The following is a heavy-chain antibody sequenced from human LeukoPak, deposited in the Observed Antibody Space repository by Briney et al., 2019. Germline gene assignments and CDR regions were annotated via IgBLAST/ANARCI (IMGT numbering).Heavy chain of an antibody. CDR1: GYTFTAYY. CDR2: FNPNSGGT. CDR3: ARDSSGYYYQLDY. D-gene: IGHD3-22*01. J-gene: IGHJ4*02. Sequence: ASVNVSCKASGYTFTAYYIHWVRQAPGLGLEWMGWFNPNSGGTNYAQEFQGRVTMTRDTSISTAYMELSRLRSDDTAVYYCARDSSGYYYQLDYWVQGTLVTVSS. V-gene: IGHV1-2*02.